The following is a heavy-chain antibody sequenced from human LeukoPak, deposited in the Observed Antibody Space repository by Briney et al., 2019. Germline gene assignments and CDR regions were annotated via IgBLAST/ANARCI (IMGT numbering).Heavy chain of an antibody. D-gene: IGHD5-18*01. CDR2: IYYSGST. J-gene: IGHJ5*02. CDR3: ARLLNSYGYLGESRFDP. V-gene: IGHV4-59*12. CDR1: GGSISSYY. Sequence: SETLSLTCTVSGGSISSYYWSWIRRPPGKGLEWIGYIYYSGSTNYNPSIKSRVTISVDTSKNQFSLKLSSVTAADTAVYYWARLLNSYGYLGESRFDPWGQGTLVTVSS.